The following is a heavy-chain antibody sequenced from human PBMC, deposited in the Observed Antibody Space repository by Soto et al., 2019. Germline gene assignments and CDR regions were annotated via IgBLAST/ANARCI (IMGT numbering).Heavy chain of an antibody. CDR2: IWYDGSNK. D-gene: IGHD6-19*01. Sequence: GGSLRLSCAPSGFTFSSYGMHWARQAPGKGLEWVAVIWYDGSNKVYADSVKGRFTISRDNTKNTLYLQMNSLRAEDTALYYCVGSGWFSAFDIWGQGTMVTVSS. CDR1: GFTFSSYG. CDR3: VGSGWFSAFDI. J-gene: IGHJ3*02. V-gene: IGHV3-30*02.